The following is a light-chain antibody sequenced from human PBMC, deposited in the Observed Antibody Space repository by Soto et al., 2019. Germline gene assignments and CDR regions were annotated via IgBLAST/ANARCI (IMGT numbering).Light chain of an antibody. J-gene: IGLJ1*01. Sequence: QSALTQPASVFGSPGQSITISCTGTSSDVGRYTFVSWYQQHPGKAPKLMMYEVSNRPSGVSNRFSGSKSGNTASLTISGLQAEDEADYYCSSYTSSSTYVFGSGTKVTVL. CDR3: SSYTSSSTYV. V-gene: IGLV2-14*01. CDR2: EVS. CDR1: SSDVGRYTF.